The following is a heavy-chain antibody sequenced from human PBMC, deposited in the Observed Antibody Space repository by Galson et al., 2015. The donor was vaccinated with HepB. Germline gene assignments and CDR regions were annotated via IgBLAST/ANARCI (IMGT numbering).Heavy chain of an antibody. CDR1: GYSFANYR. D-gene: IGHD2-15*01. V-gene: IGHV1-46*01. CDR3: ARDRVAPGALSDY. CDR2: IDPSGGST. J-gene: IGHJ4*02. Sequence: SVKVSCKASGYSFANYRIHWVRQAPGQGLEWTGMIDPSGGSTNYAQKFQGRVTMTSDTSTSTVYMELSSLTSEDTAVYYCARDRVAPGALSDYWGQGTLVTVSS.